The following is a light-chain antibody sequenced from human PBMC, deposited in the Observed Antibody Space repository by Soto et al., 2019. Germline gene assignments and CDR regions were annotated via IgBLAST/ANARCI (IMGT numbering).Light chain of an antibody. Sequence: QSALTQPASVSGSPGQSITISCTGTNSDVENYNLVSWYQQHPGKAPKLVIFEVRKRPSGVSDRFSGSKSGNTASLTISGLQAEDEADYYCSSYAGGSSLFGDGTKLTVL. CDR3: SSYAGGSSL. CDR2: EVR. V-gene: IGLV2-23*02. J-gene: IGLJ3*02. CDR1: NSDVENYNL.